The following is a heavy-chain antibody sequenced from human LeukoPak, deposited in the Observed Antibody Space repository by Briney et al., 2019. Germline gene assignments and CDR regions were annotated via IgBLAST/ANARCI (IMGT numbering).Heavy chain of an antibody. CDR3: AKNGKYQLLGSWCDS. CDR1: GFTFSSYA. D-gene: IGHD2-2*01. CDR2: ISGSGATT. V-gene: IGHV3-23*01. J-gene: IGHJ5*01. Sequence: GGSLRLSCAASGFTFSSYAMSWVRQAPGKGLEWVSAISGSGATTYYADSVKGRFTISRDNSKNTLYLQMDSLRGDDTAVYYRAKNGKYQLLGSWCDSWGQGTLVTVSS.